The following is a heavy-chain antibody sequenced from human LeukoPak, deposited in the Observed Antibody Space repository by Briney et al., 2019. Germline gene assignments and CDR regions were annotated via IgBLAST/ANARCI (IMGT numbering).Heavy chain of an antibody. CDR1: GYTFTGYL. V-gene: IGHV1-2*02. Sequence: GASVEVSCKASGYTFTGYLMHWVRQAPGQGLEWMGWINANNGDTNYAQKFQGKVAVTRDTSISTAYMELSRLRSDDTAVYYCAREGVCSSTSCSNDYWGQGTLVTVSS. J-gene: IGHJ4*02. CDR2: INANNGDT. CDR3: AREGVCSSTSCSNDY. D-gene: IGHD2-2*01.